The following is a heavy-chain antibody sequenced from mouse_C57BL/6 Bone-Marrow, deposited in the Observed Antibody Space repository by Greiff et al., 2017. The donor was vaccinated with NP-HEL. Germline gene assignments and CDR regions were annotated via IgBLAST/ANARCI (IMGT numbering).Heavy chain of an antibody. CDR1: GYAFTNYL. CDR3: ARDMDY. V-gene: IGHV1-54*01. J-gene: IGHJ4*01. Sequence: VKLMESGAELVRPGTSVKVSCKASGYAFTNYLIEWVKQRPGQGLEWIGVLNPGSGGTNYNEKFKGKATLTADKSSSTAYMQLSSLTSEDSAVYFCARDMDYWGQGTSVTVSS. CDR2: LNPGSGGT.